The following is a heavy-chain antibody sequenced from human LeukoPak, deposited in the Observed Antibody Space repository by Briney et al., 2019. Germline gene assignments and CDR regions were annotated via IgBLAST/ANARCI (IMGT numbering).Heavy chain of an antibody. D-gene: IGHD2-2*01. CDR2: INHSGST. CDR3: ARADQRDCSSTSCVYGMDV. V-gene: IGHV4-34*01. Sequence: PSETLSLTCAVYGGSFSGYYWSWIRQPPGKGLEWIGEINHSGSTNYNPSLKSRVTISVDTSKNQFSLKLSSVTAADTAVYYCARADQRDCSSTSCVYGMDVWGQGTTVTVSS. CDR1: GGSFSGYY. J-gene: IGHJ6*02.